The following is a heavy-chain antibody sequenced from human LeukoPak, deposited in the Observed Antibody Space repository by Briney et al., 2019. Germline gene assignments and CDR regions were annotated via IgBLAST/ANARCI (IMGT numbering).Heavy chain of an antibody. CDR3: ARVGATNYYHYYYMDV. J-gene: IGHJ6*03. CDR1: GGSICSSNYY. CDR2: MYYSGST. D-gene: IGHD1-26*01. V-gene: IGHV4-39*01. Sequence: SETLSLTCAVSGGSICSSNYYWGWIRQPPGKGLEWIGSMYYSGSTYYNPSLKSRVTMSVDTSKNQFSLKLSSVTAADTAVYYCARVGATNYYHYYYMDVWGKGTTVTVSS.